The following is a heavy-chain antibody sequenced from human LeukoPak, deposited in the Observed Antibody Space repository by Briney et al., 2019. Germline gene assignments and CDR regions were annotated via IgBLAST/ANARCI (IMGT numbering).Heavy chain of an antibody. CDR1: GYTFTSYG. D-gene: IGHD6-6*01. CDR3: ARDRHSCSSAEWFDP. CDR2: ISAYNGNT. Sequence: GASVKVSCKASGYTFTSYGISWVRQAPGQGLEWMGWISAYNGNTNYAQKLQGRVTMTTDTSTSTAYMELRSLRSDDTAVYYCARDRHSCSSAEWFDPWGQGTLVTVSS. J-gene: IGHJ5*02. V-gene: IGHV1-18*01.